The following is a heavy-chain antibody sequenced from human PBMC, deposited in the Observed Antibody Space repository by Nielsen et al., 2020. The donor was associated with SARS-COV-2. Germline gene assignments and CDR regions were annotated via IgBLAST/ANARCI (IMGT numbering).Heavy chain of an antibody. V-gene: IGHV3-30*18. CDR2: VSRDGSDT. CDR1: GFTFANYG. J-gene: IGHJ4*02. D-gene: IGHD3-3*01. Sequence: GESLKISCAASGFTFANYGIHWVRQVAGRGLEWVAIVSRDGSDTFYVDSVKGRFTISRDNSKNTVYLQMNSLRAEDTAVYHCAKDVWSGAHQIGPDYWGQGTLVIVSS. CDR3: AKDVWSGAHQIGPDY.